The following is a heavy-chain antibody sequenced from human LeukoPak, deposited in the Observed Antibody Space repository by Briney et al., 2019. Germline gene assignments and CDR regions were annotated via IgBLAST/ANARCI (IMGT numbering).Heavy chain of an antibody. J-gene: IGHJ4*02. V-gene: IGHV3-7*03. CDR3: TRDLGWLHYED. CDR2: IKQDGSEK. CDR1: GFTFSRYW. Sequence: GGSLRLTCAASGFTFSRYWMSWVRQAPGKGLEWVANIKQDGSEKYYVDSVKGRFTISRDNSKNTLYLQLNSLRADDTAIYYCTRDLGWLHYEDWGQGTLVTVSS. D-gene: IGHD5-12*01.